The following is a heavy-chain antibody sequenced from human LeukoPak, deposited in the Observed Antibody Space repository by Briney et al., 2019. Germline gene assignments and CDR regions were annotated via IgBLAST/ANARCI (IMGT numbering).Heavy chain of an antibody. CDR3: ARWGQQLFGGWFDP. CDR1: GGTFSSYA. D-gene: IGHD6-13*01. Sequence: ASVKVSCKASGGTFSSYAISWERQAPGQGLEWMGGIIPIFGTANYAQKFQGRVTITTDKSTSTAYMELSSLRSEDTAVYYCARWGQQLFGGWFDPWGQGTLVTVSS. J-gene: IGHJ5*02. V-gene: IGHV1-69*05. CDR2: IIPIFGTA.